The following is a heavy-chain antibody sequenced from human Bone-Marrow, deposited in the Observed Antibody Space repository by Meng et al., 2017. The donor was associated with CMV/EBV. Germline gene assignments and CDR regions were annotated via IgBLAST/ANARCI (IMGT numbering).Heavy chain of an antibody. V-gene: IGHV4-39*01. D-gene: IGHD2-2*01. CDR1: GGSSSGSSYY. Sequence: SGGSSSGSSYYWGWIRQSPGKGLGWIGSINYSGTTYYNPSLGSRVTIFVDTSKNQFSLRLNSVTAADTAVYYCARHSPTSCYLCWFDPWGQGTLVTVSS. J-gene: IGHJ5*02. CDR3: ARHSPTSCYLCWFDP. CDR2: INYSGTT.